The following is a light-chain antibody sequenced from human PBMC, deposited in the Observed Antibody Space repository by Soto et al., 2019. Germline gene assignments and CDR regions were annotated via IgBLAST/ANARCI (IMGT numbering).Light chain of an antibody. CDR2: EVS. J-gene: IGLJ1*01. V-gene: IGLV2-14*01. CDR1: SSDVGGYKH. Sequence: QSVLTQPASVSGSPGQSITISYTGTSSDVGGYKHVSWYQHHPGKAPKLMIYEVSNRPSGVSNRFSGSKSGYTASLTISGLQAEDEADYYCNSQRSSGTRVFGTGTKLTVL. CDR3: NSQRSSGTRV.